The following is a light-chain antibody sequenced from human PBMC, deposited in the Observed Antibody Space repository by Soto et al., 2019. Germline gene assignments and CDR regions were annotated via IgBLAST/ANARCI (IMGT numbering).Light chain of an antibody. Sequence: DIQMTHSPSSLSASVGDRVTITCRASQSISSYLNWYQQKPGKAPNLLIYDASILQSGVLSRFSGSGSGTDLTLTISSLQPEDFETYYCQESFSIPISFGEGTRLDIK. CDR3: QESFSIPIS. J-gene: IGKJ5*01. CDR2: DAS. V-gene: IGKV1-39*01. CDR1: QSISSY.